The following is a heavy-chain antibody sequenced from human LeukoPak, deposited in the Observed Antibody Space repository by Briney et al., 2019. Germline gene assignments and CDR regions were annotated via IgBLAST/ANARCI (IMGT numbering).Heavy chain of an antibody. J-gene: IGHJ2*01. CDR3: ARAAYSSTWYSRYFDL. CDR1: GFTVSSNY. D-gene: IGHD6-13*01. CDR2: IYSGGST. Sequence: GGSLRLSCAASGFTVSSNYMSWVRQAPGKGLEWVSVIYSGGSTYYADSVKGRFIISRDNSKNTLYLQMNSLRAGDTAVYYCARAAYSSTWYSRYFDLWGRGTLVTVSS. V-gene: IGHV3-66*01.